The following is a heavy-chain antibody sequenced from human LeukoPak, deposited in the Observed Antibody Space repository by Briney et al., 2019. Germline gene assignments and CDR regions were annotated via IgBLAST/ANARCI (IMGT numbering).Heavy chain of an antibody. CDR3: ARESKRFYYGSGSYYL. D-gene: IGHD3-10*01. V-gene: IGHV1-18*01. Sequence: ASVKVSCKASGYTFTSYGISWVRQAPGQGLEWMGWISAYNGNTNYAQKLQGRVTMTTDTSTSTAYRELRSLRSDDTAVYYCARESKRFYYGSGSYYLWGQGTLVTVSS. J-gene: IGHJ5*02. CDR1: GYTFTSYG. CDR2: ISAYNGNT.